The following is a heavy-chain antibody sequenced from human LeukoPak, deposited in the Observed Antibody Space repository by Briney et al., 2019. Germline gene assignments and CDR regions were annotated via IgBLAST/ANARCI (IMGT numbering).Heavy chain of an antibody. CDR2: IIPIFGTA. CDR3: ARGAQPTLRYFDWLLPFDY. CDR1: GGTFSSYA. J-gene: IGHJ4*02. V-gene: IGHV1-69*13. Sequence: GASVKVSCKASGGTFSSYAISWVRQAPGQGLEWMGGIIPIFGTANYAQKFQGRVTITADESTSTAYMELSSLRSEDTAVYYCARGAQPTLRYFDWLLPFDYWGQGTLVTVSS. D-gene: IGHD3-9*01.